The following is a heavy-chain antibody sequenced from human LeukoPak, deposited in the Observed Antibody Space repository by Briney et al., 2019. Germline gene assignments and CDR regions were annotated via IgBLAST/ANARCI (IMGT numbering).Heavy chain of an antibody. V-gene: IGHV3-64*01. J-gene: IGHJ4*02. D-gene: IGHD1-26*01. CDR3: AKDSWDSGTPVY. CDR1: GFTFSSYA. Sequence: GGSLRLSCAASGFTFSSYAMHWVRQAPGKGLEYVSAISSNGGSTYYANSVKGRFTISRDNSKNTLYLQMGSLRAEDMAVYYCAKDSWDSGTPVYWGQGTLVTVSS. CDR2: ISSNGGST.